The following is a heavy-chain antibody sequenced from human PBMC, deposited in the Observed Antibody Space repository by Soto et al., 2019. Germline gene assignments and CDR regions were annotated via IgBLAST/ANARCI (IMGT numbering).Heavy chain of an antibody. CDR3: VREAYHGSGSLF. V-gene: IGHV3-7*04. Sequence: EVQLVESGGGLVQPGGSLRLSCAASGFTFSGYWMCWVRQAPGKGLEWVANIKQDGSDIHYLDSVKGRFTISRDNANDSLYLQMNSLRAVDTAVYYCVREAYHGSGSLFWGQGTLVTVSS. CDR1: GFTFSGYW. J-gene: IGHJ4*02. D-gene: IGHD3-10*01. CDR2: IKQDGSDI.